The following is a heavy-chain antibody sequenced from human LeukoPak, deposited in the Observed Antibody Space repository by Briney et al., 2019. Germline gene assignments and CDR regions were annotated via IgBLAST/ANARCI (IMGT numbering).Heavy chain of an antibody. CDR3: ARVKAGYYRYAFDI. CDR1: GFTFSSYW. CDR2: IKKDGSEK. D-gene: IGHD3-9*01. Sequence: GGSLRLSCAASGFTFSSYWMSWVRQAPGKGLEWVANIKKDGSEKYYVDSVKGRFTISRDNAKNSLYLQMNSLRAEDTAVYYCARVKAGYYRYAFDIWGQGTMVTVSS. J-gene: IGHJ3*02. V-gene: IGHV3-7*03.